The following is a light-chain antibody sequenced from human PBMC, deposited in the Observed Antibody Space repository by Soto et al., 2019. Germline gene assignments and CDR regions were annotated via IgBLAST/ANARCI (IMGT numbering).Light chain of an antibody. V-gene: IGLV2-14*01. CDR3: SSYRSSNTHVI. J-gene: IGLJ2*01. CDR1: TNDIGTYEY. CDR2: GVN. Sequence: QSALTQPASVSGSPGQSITISCTGSTNDIGTYEYVSWHQHHPGKAPKLVIFGVNDRPSGISDRFSGSKSGNTASLTISGLQAEDEADYYCSSYRSSNTHVIFGGGTKVTVL.